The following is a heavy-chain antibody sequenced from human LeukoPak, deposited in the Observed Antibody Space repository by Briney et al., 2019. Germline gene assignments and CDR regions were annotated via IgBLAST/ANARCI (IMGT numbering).Heavy chain of an antibody. V-gene: IGHV3-33*01. CDR3: ARDREYNYFDP. D-gene: IGHD3-10*01. J-gene: IGHJ5*02. CDR2: IWYDGSNK. Sequence: QSGGSLRLSCAASGFTFSSYGMHWVRQAPGKGLEWVAVIWYDGSNKYYADSVKGRFTISRDNSKNTLYLQMNSLRAEDTAVYYCARDREYNYFDPWGQGTLVIVSS. CDR1: GFTFSSYG.